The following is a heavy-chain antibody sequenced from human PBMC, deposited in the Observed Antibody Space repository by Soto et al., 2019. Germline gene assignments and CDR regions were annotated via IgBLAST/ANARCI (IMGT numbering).Heavy chain of an antibody. CDR2: IYYSGST. J-gene: IGHJ5*02. V-gene: IGHV4-39*01. CDR3: ARPVYYYGSGSYPWFDP. CDR1: GGSISSSSYY. Sequence: SETLSLTCTVSGGSISSSSYYWGWIRQPPGKGLEWIGTIYYSGSTYYNPSLKSRVTISVDTSKNQFSLKLSSVTAADTAVYYCARPVYYYGSGSYPWFDPWGQGTLVTVS. D-gene: IGHD3-10*01.